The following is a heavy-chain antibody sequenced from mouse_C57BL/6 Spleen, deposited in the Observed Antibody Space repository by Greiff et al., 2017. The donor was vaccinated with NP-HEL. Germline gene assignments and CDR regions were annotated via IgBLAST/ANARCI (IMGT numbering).Heavy chain of an antibody. CDR3: ARKGALTELDY. J-gene: IGHJ2*01. Sequence: QVQLQQPGAELVRPGSSVTLSCKASGYTFTSYWMHWVKQRPIQGLEWIGNIDPSDSETHYNQKFKDKATLTVDKSSSTAYMQLSSLTSEDSAGYYCARKGALTELDYWGQGTTLTVSS. CDR1: GYTFTSYW. D-gene: IGHD4-1*01. V-gene: IGHV1-52*01. CDR2: IDPSDSET.